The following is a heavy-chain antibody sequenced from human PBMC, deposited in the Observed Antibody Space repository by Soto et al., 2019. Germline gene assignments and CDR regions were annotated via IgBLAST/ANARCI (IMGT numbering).Heavy chain of an antibody. Sequence: SETLSLTCTVSGGSISSGGYYWSWIRQHPGKGLEWIGYIYYSGSSYYNPSLKSRVTISVDTSKNQFSLKLSSLSAADTAVYYCARVGGINWFDPWGQGTLVTVSS. J-gene: IGHJ5*02. D-gene: IGHD3-16*01. V-gene: IGHV4-31*03. CDR2: IYYSGSS. CDR1: GGSISSGGYY. CDR3: ARVGGINWFDP.